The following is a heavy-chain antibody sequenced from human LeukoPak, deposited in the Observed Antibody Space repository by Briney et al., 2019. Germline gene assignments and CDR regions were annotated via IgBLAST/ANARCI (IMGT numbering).Heavy chain of an antibody. Sequence: GGSLRLSCAASGFTFSRYSMHWVRQAPGKGLVWVSHVNSDGSGTDYADSVKGRFTISRDNSKNTLYLQMNSLRVEDTAVYYCASAWHLGIVVVMLDSWGQGTLVTVSS. V-gene: IGHV3-74*01. D-gene: IGHD3-22*01. J-gene: IGHJ4*02. CDR1: GFTFSRYS. CDR3: ASAWHLGIVVVMLDS. CDR2: VNSDGSGT.